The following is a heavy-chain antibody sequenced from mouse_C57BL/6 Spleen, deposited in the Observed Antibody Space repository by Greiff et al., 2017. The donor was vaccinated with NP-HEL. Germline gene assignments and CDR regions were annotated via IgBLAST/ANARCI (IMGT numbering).Heavy chain of an antibody. Sequence: VQLQESGAELVKPGASVKISCKASGYAFSSYWMNWVKQRPGKGLEWIGQIYPGDGGTNYNGKFKGKATLTADKSSSTAYMQLSSLTSEDSAVYFCARRGLGQGNYFDYWGQGTTLTVSS. CDR2: IYPGDGGT. CDR1: GYAFSSYW. J-gene: IGHJ2*01. V-gene: IGHV1-80*01. D-gene: IGHD4-1*01. CDR3: ARRGLGQGNYFDY.